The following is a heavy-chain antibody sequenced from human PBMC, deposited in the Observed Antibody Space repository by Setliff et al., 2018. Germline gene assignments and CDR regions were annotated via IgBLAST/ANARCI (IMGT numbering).Heavy chain of an antibody. V-gene: IGHV4-4*02. CDR3: ARMSGFLYMDV. J-gene: IGHJ6*03. CDR2: VYYSGIA. CDR1: GGSISSSNW. Sequence: PSETLSLTCTVSGGSISSSNWWTWVRQPPGKGLEWIGYVYYSGIANYSPSLKSRLTISLDTSKNQFSLNLSSVTAADTAVYYCARMSGFLYMDVWGKGTPVTVSS. D-gene: IGHD3-3*01.